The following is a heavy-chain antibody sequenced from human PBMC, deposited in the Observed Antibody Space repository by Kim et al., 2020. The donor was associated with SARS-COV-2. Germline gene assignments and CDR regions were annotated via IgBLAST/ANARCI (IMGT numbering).Heavy chain of an antibody. J-gene: IGHJ4*02. CDR3: AKKPTSGWYVAIDY. V-gene: IGHV3-23*01. D-gene: IGHD6-19*01. Sequence: GGSLRLSCAASGFTFSSYAMSWVRQAPGKGLEWVSAISGSGGSTYYADSVKGRFTISRDNSKNTLYLQMNSLRAEDTAVYYCAKKPTSGWYVAIDYWGQGTLVTVSS. CDR1: GFTFSSYA. CDR2: ISGSGGST.